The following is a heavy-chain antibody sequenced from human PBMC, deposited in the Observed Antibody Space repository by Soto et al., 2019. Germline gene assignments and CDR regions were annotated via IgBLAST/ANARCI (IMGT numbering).Heavy chain of an antibody. CDR2: INPSGGST. CDR1: GYTFTSYY. J-gene: IGHJ6*02. Sequence: ASVKVSCKASGYTFTSYYMHWVRQAPGQGLEWMGIINPSGGSTSYAQKFQGRVTMTRDTSTSTVYMELSSLRSEDTAVYYCARDQLKSGSIAARHPISYYYYGMDVWGQGTTVTVS. CDR3: ARDQLKSGSIAARHPISYYYYGMDV. V-gene: IGHV1-46*01. D-gene: IGHD6-6*01.